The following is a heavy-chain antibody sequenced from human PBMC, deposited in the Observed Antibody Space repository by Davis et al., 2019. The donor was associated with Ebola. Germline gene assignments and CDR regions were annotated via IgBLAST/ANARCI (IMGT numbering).Heavy chain of an antibody. CDR2: LYYSGNT. V-gene: IGHV4-59*01. D-gene: IGHD3-22*01. Sequence: SETLSLTCTVSGGSISSYYWSWIRQPPGKGLEWIGYLYYSGNTNYNPSLKSRVTLSGDTSKSQFSLKLSSVTAADTAVYYCARGGFDGVVSYYMDVWGKGTTVTVSS. CDR1: GGSISSYY. CDR3: ARGGFDGVVSYYMDV. J-gene: IGHJ6*03.